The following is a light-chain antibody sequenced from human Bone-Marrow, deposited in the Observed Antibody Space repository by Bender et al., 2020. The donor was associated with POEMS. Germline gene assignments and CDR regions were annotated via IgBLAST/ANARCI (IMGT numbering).Light chain of an antibody. CDR1: KSNIGSDY. CDR2: RNN. V-gene: IGLV1-47*01. CDR3: QSYDNSLGGLV. J-gene: IGLJ3*02. Sequence: QSVLTQPPSASGTPGQRVTISCSGSKSNIGSDYVHWYRQLPGTAPKLLIYRNNQRPSGVPDRFSGSKSGTSASLAISGLQAEGVRSYYCQSYDNSLGGLVFGGGTKLTVL.